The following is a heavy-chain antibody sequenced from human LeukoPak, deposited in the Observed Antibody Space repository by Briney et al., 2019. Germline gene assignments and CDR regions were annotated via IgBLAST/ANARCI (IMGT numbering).Heavy chain of an antibody. D-gene: IGHD3-10*02. CDR1: GYTFTTYN. V-gene: IGHV1-8*01. Sequence: ASVNVSCKASGYTFTTYNINWVRQPTGQGLEWMGWMNPNSGDTGYAQKFQGRVSMTRDTSISTAYMGLSSLRSEDTAVYYCARGPVEAVFGVSTEDWGQGTTVTVSS. J-gene: IGHJ6*02. CDR2: MNPNSGDT. CDR3: ARGPVEAVFGVSTED.